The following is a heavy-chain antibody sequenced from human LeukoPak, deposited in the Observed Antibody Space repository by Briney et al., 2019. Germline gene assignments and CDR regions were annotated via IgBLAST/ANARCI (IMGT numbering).Heavy chain of an antibody. D-gene: IGHD2-2*02. CDR1: GFTFSSYA. J-gene: IGHJ3*02. V-gene: IGHV3-30-3*01. CDR2: ISYAGSSK. Sequence: PGGSLRLSCAASGFTFSSYAMHWVRQAPGKGLEWVAVISYAGSSKYYADSVKGRFTISRDNSKNTLYLKMNSLRAEDTAVYYCARESFYCSSTSCYSNAFDIWGQGTMVTVSS. CDR3: ARESFYCSSTSCYSNAFDI.